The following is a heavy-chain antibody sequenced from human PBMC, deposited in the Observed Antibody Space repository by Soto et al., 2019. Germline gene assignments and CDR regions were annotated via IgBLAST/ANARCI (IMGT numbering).Heavy chain of an antibody. D-gene: IGHD2-15*01. V-gene: IGHV3-30-3*01. CDR1: GFTFSSYA. Sequence: GESLKISCAASGFTFSSYAMHWVRQAPGKGLEWVAVISYDGSNKYYADSVKGRFTISRDNSKNTLYLQMNSLRAEGTAVYYCARERGGYCSGGSCPPVPYWYYYGMDVWGQGTTVTVSS. CDR2: ISYDGSNK. J-gene: IGHJ6*02. CDR3: ARERGGYCSGGSCPPVPYWYYYGMDV.